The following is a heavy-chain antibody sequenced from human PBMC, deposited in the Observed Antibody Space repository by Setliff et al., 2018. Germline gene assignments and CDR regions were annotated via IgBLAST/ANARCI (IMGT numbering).Heavy chain of an antibody. J-gene: IGHJ4*02. CDR2: ISGSGDKT. V-gene: IGHV3-23*01. CDR3: AKIWGAYCTVYNTGSSKDHY. CDR1: GFTFSNFA. D-gene: IGHD3-16*01. Sequence: GGSLRLSCAASGFTFSNFAMTWVRQAPGKGLEWVSGISGSGDKTYYTDSVKGRFTISRDNSKNTLYLQMNSLRAEDTAIYYCAKIWGAYCTVYNTGSSKDHYWGQGTPVTVSS.